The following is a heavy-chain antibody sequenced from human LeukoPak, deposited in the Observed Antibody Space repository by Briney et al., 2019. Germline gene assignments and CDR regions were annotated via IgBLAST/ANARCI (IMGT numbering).Heavy chain of an antibody. V-gene: IGHV1-46*01. CDR3: ARDRRYSSSWYLAYYYYYMDV. J-gene: IGHJ6*03. CDR2: INPSGGST. D-gene: IGHD6-13*01. Sequence: ASVKVSCKASGYTFTSYYMHWVRQAPGQGLEWMGIINPSGGSTSYAQKFQGRVTMTRDMSTSTVYMELSSLRSGDTAVYYCARDRRYSSSWYLAYYYYYMDVWGKGTTVTVSS. CDR1: GYTFTSYY.